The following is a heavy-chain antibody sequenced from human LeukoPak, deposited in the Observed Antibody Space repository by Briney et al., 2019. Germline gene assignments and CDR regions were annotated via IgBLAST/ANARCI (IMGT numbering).Heavy chain of an antibody. CDR3: ARVITMVRGVILPVSGFDY. CDR2: INTYNGNT. Sequence: ASVKVSCKASGYSFTSYGISWVRQAPGQGLEWMGWINTYNGNTNYAQNVQGRVTMTTDTATSTAYMELRSLRSDDTAMYFCARVITMVRGVILPVSGFDYWGQGTLVTVSS. D-gene: IGHD3-10*01. V-gene: IGHV1-18*01. CDR1: GYSFTSYG. J-gene: IGHJ4*02.